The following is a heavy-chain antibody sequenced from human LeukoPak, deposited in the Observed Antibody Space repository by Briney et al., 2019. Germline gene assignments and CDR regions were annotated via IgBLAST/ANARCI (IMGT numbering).Heavy chain of an antibody. D-gene: IGHD1-26*01. J-gene: IGHJ6*02. CDR1: GFTVSSNY. V-gene: IGHV3-53*04. CDR3: ARAILGGSHSGSNYGMDV. CDR2: IYSGGST. Sequence: GGSLRLSCAAPGFTVSSNYMSWVRQAPGKGLEWVSVIYSGGSTYYADSVKGRFTISRHNSKNTLYLQMNSLRAEDTAVYYCARAILGGSHSGSNYGMDVWGQGTTVTVSS.